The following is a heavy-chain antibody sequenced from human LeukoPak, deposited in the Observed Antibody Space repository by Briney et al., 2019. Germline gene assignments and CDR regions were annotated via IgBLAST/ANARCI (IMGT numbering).Heavy chain of an antibody. CDR2: IKQDGSEK. J-gene: IGHJ6*03. V-gene: IGHV3-7*01. CDR1: GFTFSSYW. CDR3: AKDATAVVGTVYMDV. D-gene: IGHD6-13*01. Sequence: GGSLRLSCAASGFTFSSYWMSWVRQAPGKGLEWVANIKQDGSEKYYVDSVKGRFTISRDNAKNSLYLQMNSLRAEDTAVYYCAKDATAVVGTVYMDVWGKGTTVTISS.